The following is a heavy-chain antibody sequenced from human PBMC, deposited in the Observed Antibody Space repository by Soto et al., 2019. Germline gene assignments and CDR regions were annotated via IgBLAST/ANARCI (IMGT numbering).Heavy chain of an antibody. Sequence: EVQLVESGGGLVKPGGSLRLSCAASGFTFSNAWMSWVRQAPGKGLEWVGRIKSKTDGGTTDYAAPVKGRFTISRDDSKNTLYLQMNSLKTEDTAVYYCTTKSVRAAYRGIDYRGQGTLVTVSS. D-gene: IGHD3-10*01. CDR2: IKSKTDGGTT. V-gene: IGHV3-15*01. J-gene: IGHJ4*02. CDR1: GFTFSNAW. CDR3: TTKSVRAAYRGIDY.